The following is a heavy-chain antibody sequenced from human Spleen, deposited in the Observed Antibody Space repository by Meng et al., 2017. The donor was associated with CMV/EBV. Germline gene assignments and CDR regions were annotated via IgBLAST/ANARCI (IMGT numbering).Heavy chain of an antibody. Sequence: KVSCKGSGYSFTSYWIGWVRQMPGKGLEWMGIIYPGDSDTRYRPSLQGQVTISADKSISTAYLQWSSLKASDTAMYYCARPGQDDSSGYYEWGQGTLVTVSS. CDR2: IYPGDSDT. J-gene: IGHJ4*02. CDR1: GYSFTSYW. V-gene: IGHV5-51*01. CDR3: ARPGQDDSSGYYE. D-gene: IGHD3-22*01.